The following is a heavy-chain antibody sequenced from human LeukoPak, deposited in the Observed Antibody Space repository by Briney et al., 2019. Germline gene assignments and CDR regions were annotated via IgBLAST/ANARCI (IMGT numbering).Heavy chain of an antibody. V-gene: IGHV3-74*01. D-gene: IGHD3-10*01. Sequence: GGSLRLSCAASGFTFRTYWMRWVRQTPGQGLVWVSRINSDGSTTNYADSVKGRFTVSRDNAQNTLYLQMSSLRAEDTAVYYCARAGNYYFEYWGQGALVTVSS. CDR2: INSDGSTT. CDR3: ARAGNYYFEY. J-gene: IGHJ4*02. CDR1: GFTFRTYW.